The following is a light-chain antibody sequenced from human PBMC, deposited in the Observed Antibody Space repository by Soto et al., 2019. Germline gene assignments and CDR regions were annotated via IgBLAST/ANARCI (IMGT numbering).Light chain of an antibody. CDR3: QQYNSYPYT. J-gene: IGKJ2*01. CDR2: KAY. CDR1: QSISSW. V-gene: IGKV1-5*03. Sequence: DIQMTQSHSTLSASVGDRVTITCRASQSISSWLAWYQQKPGKAPKLLIYKAYSLESGVPSRVSGSGSGTEFTLTISSLQPDDFATYYCQQYNSYPYTFGQGTKLEIK.